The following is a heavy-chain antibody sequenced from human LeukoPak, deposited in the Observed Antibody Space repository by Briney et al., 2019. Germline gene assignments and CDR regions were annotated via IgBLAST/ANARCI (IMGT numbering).Heavy chain of an antibody. D-gene: IGHD3-10*01. Sequence: GSLRLSCAASGFTVSSNYMNWVRQAPGKGLEWVSVIYSGGSTYYADSVKGRFTISRDNSKNTLFLQMNSLRAGDTAVYYCARGTVTMVDYWGQGTLVTVSS. CDR1: GFTVSSNY. CDR2: IYSGGST. J-gene: IGHJ4*02. CDR3: ARGTVTMVDY. V-gene: IGHV3-66*01.